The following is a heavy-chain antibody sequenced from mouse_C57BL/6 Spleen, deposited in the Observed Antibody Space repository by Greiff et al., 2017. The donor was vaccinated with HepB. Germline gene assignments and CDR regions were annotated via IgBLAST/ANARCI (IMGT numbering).Heavy chain of an antibody. Sequence: VQLKESGPELVKPGASVKISCKASGYAFSSSWMNWVKQRPGKGLEWIGRIYSGDGDTNYNGKFKGKDTLTADKSSSTAYMQLSSLTSEDSAVYFCARINGYPGYFDVWGTGTTVTVSS. CDR3: ARINGYPGYFDV. D-gene: IGHD2-2*01. V-gene: IGHV1-82*01. CDR1: GYAFSSSW. J-gene: IGHJ1*03. CDR2: IYSGDGDT.